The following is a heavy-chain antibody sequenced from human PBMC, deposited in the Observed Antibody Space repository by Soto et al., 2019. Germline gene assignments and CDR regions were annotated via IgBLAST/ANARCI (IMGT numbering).Heavy chain of an antibody. CDR1: GFTFSDYY. CDR3: ASPRGCDILTGYATYGFYYGMDV. V-gene: IGHV3-11*01. Sequence: GGSLRLSCAASGFTFSDYYMSWIRQAPGKGLEWVSYISSSGSTIYYADSVKGRFTISRDNAKNSLYLQMNSLRAEDTAVYYCASPRGCDILTGYATYGFYYGMDVWGQGTTVTVSS. CDR2: ISSSGSTI. D-gene: IGHD3-9*01. J-gene: IGHJ6*02.